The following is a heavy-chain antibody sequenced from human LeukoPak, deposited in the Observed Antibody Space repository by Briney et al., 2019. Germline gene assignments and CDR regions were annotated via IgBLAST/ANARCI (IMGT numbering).Heavy chain of an antibody. D-gene: IGHD3-3*01. CDR1: GVSISSSTYY. Sequence: SETLSLTCTVSGVSISSSTYYWGWIRQPPGKGLEWIGSIYYSGSTYNNPSLKSRVTIFVDTSKNQFSLKLSSVTAADTAVYYCARDVGDPFYDFWSGYLDAFDIWGQGTMVTVSS. CDR3: ARDVGDPFYDFWSGYLDAFDI. V-gene: IGHV4-39*07. J-gene: IGHJ3*02. CDR2: IYYSGST.